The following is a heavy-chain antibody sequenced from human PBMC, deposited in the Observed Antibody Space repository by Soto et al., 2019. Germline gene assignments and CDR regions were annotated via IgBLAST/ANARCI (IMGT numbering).Heavy chain of an antibody. D-gene: IGHD6-19*01. CDR3: AKNGWYSADI. Sequence: QMRLQESGPGLVKPSGTLSLACAVSGASVSSDNWWSWVRQPPGKGLEWIGEIFHSETTNYNPSLKSRATTSVDKSKNQFSLTLTSVTAADTAVYYCAKNGWYSADIWGQGTMVTVSS. J-gene: IGHJ3*02. CDR2: IFHSETT. V-gene: IGHV4-4*02. CDR1: GASVSSDNW.